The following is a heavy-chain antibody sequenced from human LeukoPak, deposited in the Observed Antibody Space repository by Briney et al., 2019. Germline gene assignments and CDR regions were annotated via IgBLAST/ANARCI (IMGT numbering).Heavy chain of an antibody. D-gene: IGHD3-22*01. Sequence: QAGGSLRLSCAASGFTFSSYAMSWVRQAPGKGLEWVSAISGSGGSTYYADSVKGRFTISRDNSKNTLYLQMNSLRAEDTAVYYCARDLGLYYDTSDNWFDPWGQGTLVTVSS. J-gene: IGHJ5*02. CDR1: GFTFSSYA. CDR2: ISGSGGST. V-gene: IGHV3-23*01. CDR3: ARDLGLYYDTSDNWFDP.